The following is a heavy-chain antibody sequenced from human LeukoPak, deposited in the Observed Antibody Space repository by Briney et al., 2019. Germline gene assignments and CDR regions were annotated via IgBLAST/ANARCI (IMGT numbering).Heavy chain of an antibody. J-gene: IGHJ4*02. CDR2: VSAYNGNT. V-gene: IGHV1-18*01. CDR1: GYTFTSYG. Sequence: GASVKVSCKSSGYTFTSYGITWVRQAPGQGLEWMGWVSAYNGNTNYAQKLQGRITMTTDTSTSTAYMELRSLRSDDTAVYYCARVPTFVGYHILYFDFWGQGTLVTVSS. D-gene: IGHD3-16*01. CDR3: ARVPTFVGYHILYFDF.